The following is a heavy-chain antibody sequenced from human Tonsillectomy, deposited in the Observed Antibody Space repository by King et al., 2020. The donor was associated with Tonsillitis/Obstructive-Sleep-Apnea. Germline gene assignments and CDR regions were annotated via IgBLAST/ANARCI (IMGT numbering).Heavy chain of an antibody. J-gene: IGHJ6*03. D-gene: IGHD2-2*02. V-gene: IGHV3-64D*06. Sequence: VQLVESGGGLVQPGGSLRLSCSASGFTFSSYAMHWVRQAPGKGLEYVSSISSDGGSIYYADSGKGRFTISRDNSKNTLYLQMSSLRSEDTAVYCCVKLYCSSTSCDTGKGYYYMDVWGKGTTVTVSS. CDR1: GFTFSSYA. CDR2: ISSDGGSI. CDR3: VKLYCSSTSCDTGKGYYYMDV.